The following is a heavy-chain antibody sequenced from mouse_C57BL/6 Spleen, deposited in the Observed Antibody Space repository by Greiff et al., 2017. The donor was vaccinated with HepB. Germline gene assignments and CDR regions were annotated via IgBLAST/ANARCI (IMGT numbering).Heavy chain of an antibody. J-gene: IGHJ4*01. CDR2: INPGSGGT. CDR1: GYAFTNYL. CDR3: ARRVVYAMDY. V-gene: IGHV1-54*01. Sequence: QVQLKQSGAELVRPGTSVKVSCKASGYAFTNYLIEWVKQRPGQGLEWIGVINPGSGGTNYNEKFKGKATLTADKSSSTAYMQLSSLTSEDSAVYFCARRVVYAMDYWGQGTSVTVSS.